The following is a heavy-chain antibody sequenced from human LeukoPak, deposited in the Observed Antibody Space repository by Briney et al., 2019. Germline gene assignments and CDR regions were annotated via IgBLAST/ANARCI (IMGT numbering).Heavy chain of an antibody. D-gene: IGHD6-19*01. CDR3: ARSSGWYSIASLDY. V-gene: IGHV4-4*02. J-gene: IGHJ4*02. CDR1: GGSISSSNW. Sequence: SETLSLTCAVSGGSISSSNWWSWVRQPPGKGLEWIGEIYHSGSTNYNPSLKSRVTISVDKSKNQFSLKLSSVTAADTAVYYCARSSGWYSIASLDYWGQGTLVTVSS. CDR2: IYHSGST.